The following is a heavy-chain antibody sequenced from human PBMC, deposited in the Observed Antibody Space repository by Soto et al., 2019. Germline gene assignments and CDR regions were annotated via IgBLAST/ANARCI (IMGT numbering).Heavy chain of an antibody. Sequence: PGGSLRLSCAASGFTFSSYGMHWVRQAPGKGLEWVAVIWYDGSNKHYADSVKGRFTISRDNSKNTLYLQMNSLRAEDTAVYYCARDLEYDFWSGYSYGMDVWGQGTTVTVSS. D-gene: IGHD3-3*01. J-gene: IGHJ6*02. CDR1: GFTFSSYG. CDR3: ARDLEYDFWSGYSYGMDV. V-gene: IGHV3-33*01. CDR2: IWYDGSNK.